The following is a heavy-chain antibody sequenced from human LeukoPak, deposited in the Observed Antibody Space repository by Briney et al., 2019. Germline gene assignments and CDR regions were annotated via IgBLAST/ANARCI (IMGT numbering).Heavy chain of an antibody. Sequence: PSETLSLTCAVYGGSFSGYYWSWIRQPPGKGLEWIGEINHSGSTNYNPSLKSRVTISVDTSKNQFSLKLSSVTAADTAVYYCARGLRLLLANWLDPWGQGTLVTVSS. CDR2: INHSGST. J-gene: IGHJ5*02. V-gene: IGHV4-34*01. D-gene: IGHD2-15*01. CDR3: ARGLRLLLANWLDP. CDR1: GGSFSGYY.